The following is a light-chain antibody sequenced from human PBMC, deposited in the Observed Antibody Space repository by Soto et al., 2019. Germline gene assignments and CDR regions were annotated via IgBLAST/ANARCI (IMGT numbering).Light chain of an antibody. J-gene: IGKJ2*01. CDR3: QQYDSSSPT. CDR2: DAS. Sequence: DIQMTQSPSTLSASVGDGVTITCRASQIISVWLAWNQQRPGKAPKSLIYDASSLETGVPSRFSGSGSGTEFTLTIRSLQPDDFATYYCQQYDSSSPTFGQGTKLEIK. V-gene: IGKV1-5*01. CDR1: QIISVW.